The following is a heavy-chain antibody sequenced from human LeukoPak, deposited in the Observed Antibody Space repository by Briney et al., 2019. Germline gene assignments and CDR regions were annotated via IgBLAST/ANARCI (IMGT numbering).Heavy chain of an antibody. V-gene: IGHV1-3*01. CDR1: GYTFTTYA. J-gene: IGHJ4*02. CDR2: INAGNGNT. Sequence: ASVKVSCKASGYTFTTYAMHWVRQAPGQRLEWMGWINAGNGNTKYSQKFQDRVTITRDTSANTAYMELSSLRSEDTAVYYCARDSTKKALVVPATPHYWGQGTLATVTS. D-gene: IGHD2-15*01. CDR3: ARDSTKKALVVPATPHY.